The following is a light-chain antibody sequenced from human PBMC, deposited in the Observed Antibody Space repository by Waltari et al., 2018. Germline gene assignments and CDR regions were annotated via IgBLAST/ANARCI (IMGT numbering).Light chain of an antibody. CDR3: QQYYNWLWT. J-gene: IGKJ1*01. Sequence: SPATLSVSLGERATLSCRASQSVSSTLAWYQQRPGQAPRLLIYGASTRATGVPARFSGSGSGTEFPLTISSLQSEDFAIYYCQQYYNWLWTFGQGTKVEIK. V-gene: IGKV3-15*01. CDR2: GAS. CDR1: QSVSST.